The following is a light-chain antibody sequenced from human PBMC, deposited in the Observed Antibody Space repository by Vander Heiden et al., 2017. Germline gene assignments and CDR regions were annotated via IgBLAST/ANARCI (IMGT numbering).Light chain of an antibody. CDR3: QQYYSYPPIT. J-gene: IGKJ5*01. CDR2: AAS. Sequence: AIRITQSPSSLSASTGDRVTITCRASQGISSYLAWYQQKPGKAPKLLIYAASTLQSGVPSRFSGSGYGTDFTLTISCLQSEDFATYYCQQYYSYPPITFGQGTRLEIK. CDR1: QGISSY. V-gene: IGKV1-8*01.